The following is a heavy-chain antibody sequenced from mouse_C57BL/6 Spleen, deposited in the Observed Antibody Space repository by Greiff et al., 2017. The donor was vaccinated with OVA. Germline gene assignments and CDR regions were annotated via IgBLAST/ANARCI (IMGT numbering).Heavy chain of an antibody. J-gene: IGHJ2*01. CDR2: ISDGGSYT. Sequence: EVMLVESGGGLVKPGGSLKLSCAASGFTFSSYAMSWVRQTPEKRLEWVATISDGGSYTYYPDNVKGRFTISRDNAKNNLYLQMSHLKSEDTAMYYCARDTWLLPFDYWGQGTTLTVSS. D-gene: IGHD2-3*01. CDR1: GFTFSSYA. CDR3: ARDTWLLPFDY. V-gene: IGHV5-4*01.